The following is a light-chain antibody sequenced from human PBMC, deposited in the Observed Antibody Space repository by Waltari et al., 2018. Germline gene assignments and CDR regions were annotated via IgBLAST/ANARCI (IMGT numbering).Light chain of an antibody. CDR3: QQRSDWPPH. CDR2: DAS. V-gene: IGKV3-11*01. Sequence: EIVLTQSPATLSLSPGERAPISCRASQSVSSYLGWYQQTPGQAPRLLIYDASNRATGIPARFSGSGSGTDFTLTISSLEPEDFAVYYCQQRSDWPPHFGQGTRLEMK. J-gene: IGKJ5*01. CDR1: QSVSSY.